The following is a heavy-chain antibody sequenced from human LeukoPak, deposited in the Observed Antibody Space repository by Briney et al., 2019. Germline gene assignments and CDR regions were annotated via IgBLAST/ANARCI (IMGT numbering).Heavy chain of an antibody. J-gene: IGHJ4*02. CDR1: GFTFDDYA. CDR3: AKEMGFRFGEFGGVPFYY. D-gene: IGHD3-10*01. Sequence: PGRSLRLSCAASGFTFDDYAMHWVRQAPGKGLEWVSGISWNSGSIGYADSVKGRFTISRDNAKNSLYLQMNSLRAEDTALYYCAKEMGFRFGEFGGVPFYYWGQGTLVTLSS. CDR2: ISWNSGSI. V-gene: IGHV3-9*01.